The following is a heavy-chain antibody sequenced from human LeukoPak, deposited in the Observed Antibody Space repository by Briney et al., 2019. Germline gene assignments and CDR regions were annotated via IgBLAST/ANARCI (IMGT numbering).Heavy chain of an antibody. CDR3: YGGNSE. V-gene: IGHV3-23*01. CDR1: GFTFSSYT. Sequence: GGSLRLSCAASGFTFSSYTMSWVRQAPGKGLGWVSTITTSDGNTYYADSVKGWFTVSRDNSKNTLFLQMNSLRAEDTAVYYCYGGNSEWGQGTLVTVSS. CDR2: ITTSDGNT. J-gene: IGHJ4*02. D-gene: IGHD4-23*01.